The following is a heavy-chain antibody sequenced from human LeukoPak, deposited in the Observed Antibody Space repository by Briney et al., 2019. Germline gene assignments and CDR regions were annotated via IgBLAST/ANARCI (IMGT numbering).Heavy chain of an antibody. CDR2: INGNGGST. CDR1: GFDFDDYG. V-gene: IGHV3-20*04. CDR3: ARDQGSADY. J-gene: IGHJ4*02. Sequence: GGSLRLSCAASGFDFDDYGMTWVRQAPGKGLEWVSGINGNGGSTGYADSVRGRFIISRDNAKNYVHLHMDSLRAEDTAVYYCARDQGSADYWGQGTLVTVSS.